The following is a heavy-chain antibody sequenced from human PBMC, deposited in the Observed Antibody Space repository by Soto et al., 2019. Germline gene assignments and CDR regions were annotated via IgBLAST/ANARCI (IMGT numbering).Heavy chain of an antibody. V-gene: IGHV3-23*01. Sequence: GGSLRLSCAASDSTIRRYAMSWVRQAPGKGLEWVSGITGNSARIYYADSVKGRFSISRDNSKNTLYLQMDTLRAEDTAVYYCAKNGDFDYDAFDVWGQGTVVTVSS. D-gene: IGHD3-16*01. J-gene: IGHJ3*01. CDR1: DSTIRRYA. CDR2: ITGNSARI. CDR3: AKNGDFDYDAFDV.